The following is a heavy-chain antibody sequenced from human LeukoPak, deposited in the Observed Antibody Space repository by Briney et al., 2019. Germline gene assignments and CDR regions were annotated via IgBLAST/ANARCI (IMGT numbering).Heavy chain of an antibody. J-gene: IGHJ4*02. V-gene: IGHV1-18*01. CDR3: AREWKYCGATSCGYYFDY. D-gene: IGHD2-2*01. CDR1: GYTLTSYG. Sequence: GASVNVSCTASGYTLTSYGISWVRQAPGQGLEWMGWISTYNGNTNHSQKLQGRVTMTTDTSTSTAYMELRSLRSDDTAVYYCAREWKYCGATSCGYYFDYWGQGTLVTVSS. CDR2: ISTYNGNT.